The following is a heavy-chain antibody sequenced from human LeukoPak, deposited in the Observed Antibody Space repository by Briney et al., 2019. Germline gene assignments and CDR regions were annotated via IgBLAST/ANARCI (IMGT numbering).Heavy chain of an antibody. CDR1: GGTFNSHA. Sequence: SVTVSCKASGGTFNSHAICWVRQAPGQGLEWMGGIIPIFGTANYAQKFQGRVTITADESTSTAYMELSSLRSEDTAMYYCAREVHFTDPYSSSWYDIWGQGTLVTVSS. D-gene: IGHD6-13*01. CDR2: IIPIFGTA. J-gene: IGHJ5*02. V-gene: IGHV1-69*13. CDR3: AREVHFTDPYSSSWYDI.